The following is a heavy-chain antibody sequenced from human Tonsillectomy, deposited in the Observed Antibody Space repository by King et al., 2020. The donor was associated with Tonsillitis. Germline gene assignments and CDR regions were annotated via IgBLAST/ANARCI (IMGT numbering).Heavy chain of an antibody. CDR1: GGPISSYY. CDR3: ARSAAVAGSAGAFDY. Sequence: VQLQESGPGLVKPSENLSLTCTVSGGPISSYYWSWIRQPPGKGLEWIGYIYYSGSTNYNPSLKSRVTISVDTSKNQFSLKLCSVTAADTAVYYCARSAAVAGSAGAFDYWGQGTLVTVSS. D-gene: IGHD6-19*01. CDR2: IYYSGST. V-gene: IGHV4-59*01. J-gene: IGHJ4*02.